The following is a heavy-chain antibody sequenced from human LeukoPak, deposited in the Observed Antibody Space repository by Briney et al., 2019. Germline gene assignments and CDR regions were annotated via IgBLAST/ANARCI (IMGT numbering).Heavy chain of an antibody. V-gene: IGHV4-61*01. Sequence: ASETLSLTCTVSGFSVTTDSYCWGWLRQPPGKGLEWIGYDYCGGNTNYDPSLKRRVTISVDTSKNQFSLTLTSVTAADTAVYFCARDHFGSLDSWGQGILVTVSS. D-gene: IGHD3-10*01. J-gene: IGHJ4*02. CDR1: GFSVTTDSYC. CDR3: ARDHFGSLDS. CDR2: DYCGGNT.